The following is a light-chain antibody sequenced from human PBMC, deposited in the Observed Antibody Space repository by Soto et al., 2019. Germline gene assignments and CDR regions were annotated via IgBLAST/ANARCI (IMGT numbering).Light chain of an antibody. Sequence: DVVMTQSPLSLSVTLRQPASISCRSSQGLVYSDGNTFLNWFHQRPGQSPRRLIYQVSNRYSGVPDRFSGSGSGTDYTLNISGVEAEDVGIYYCVQGTHWPWTFGQGTKVEIK. CDR1: QGLVYSDGNTF. CDR2: QVS. V-gene: IGKV2-30*01. J-gene: IGKJ1*01. CDR3: VQGTHWPWT.